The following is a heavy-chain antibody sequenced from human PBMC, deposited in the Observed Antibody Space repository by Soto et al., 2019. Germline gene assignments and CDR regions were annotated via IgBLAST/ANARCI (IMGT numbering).Heavy chain of an antibody. D-gene: IGHD4-17*01. CDR2: MNPNSGNT. CDR1: GYTFTSYD. J-gene: IGHJ4*02. V-gene: IGHV1-8*01. Sequence: GASVKVSCKASGYTFTSYDINWVRQATGQGLEWMGWMNPNSGNTGYAQKFQGRVTMTRNTSISTAYMELSSLRSEDTAVYYCARGSGSPDYGDQRFDYWGQGTLVTVSS. CDR3: ARGSGSPDYGDQRFDY.